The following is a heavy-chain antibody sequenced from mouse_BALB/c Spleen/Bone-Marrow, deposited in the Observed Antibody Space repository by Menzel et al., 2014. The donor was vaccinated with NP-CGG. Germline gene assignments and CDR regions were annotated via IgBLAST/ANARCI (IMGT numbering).Heavy chain of an antibody. CDR3: ARFITTATWYFDV. J-gene: IGHJ1*01. V-gene: IGHV8-12*01. CDR1: GFSLSTSGMG. Sequence: VKLQESGPGILQPSQTLSLTCSFSGFSLSTSGMGVSWIRQPSGTGLEWLAHIYWDDDKRYNPSLKSRLTISKDTSRNQVFLKITSVDTADTATYYCARFITTATWYFDVWGAGTTVTVSS. D-gene: IGHD1-2*01. CDR2: IYWDDDK.